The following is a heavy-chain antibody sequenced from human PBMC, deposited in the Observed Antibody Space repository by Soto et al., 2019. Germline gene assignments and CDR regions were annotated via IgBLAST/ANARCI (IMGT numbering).Heavy chain of an antibody. V-gene: IGHV3-7*05. Sequence: WVRRIRQKTGKGLEWVANIKQDGSEKYYVDSVKGRFTISRDNAKNSLYLQMNSLRAEDTAVYYCARPFNPKYYYYGMDVWGQGTTDTVSS. CDR1: W. J-gene: IGHJ6*01. CDR3: ARPFNPKYYYYGMDV. CDR2: IKQDGSEK.